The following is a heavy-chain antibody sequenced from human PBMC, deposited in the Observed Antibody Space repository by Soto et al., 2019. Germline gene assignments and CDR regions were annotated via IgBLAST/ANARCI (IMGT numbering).Heavy chain of an antibody. V-gene: IGHV3-30*18. CDR2: ISFDGTNK. CDR3: AKDVRYSYGGRYYYYYGMDV. J-gene: IGHJ6*02. CDR1: GFTFSSYA. Sequence: QVQLVESGGGVVQPGRSLRLSCAPSGFTFSSYAMHWVRQAPGKGLEWVAVISFDGTNKYYADSVKGRFTISRDNSKDTSYQXINSLRAEDTAVYYCAKDVRYSYGGRYYYYYGMDVWGQGTTVTVSS. D-gene: IGHD5-18*01.